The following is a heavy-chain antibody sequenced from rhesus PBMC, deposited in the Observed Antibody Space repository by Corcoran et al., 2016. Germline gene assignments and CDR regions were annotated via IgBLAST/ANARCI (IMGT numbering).Heavy chain of an antibody. CDR3: ARDAQWVFSYFDY. CDR1: GGSISSNY. V-gene: IGHV4-173*01. D-gene: IGHD5-24*01. Sequence: QVQLQESGPGLVKPSETLSLTCAVSGGSISSNYWSWIRQPPGKGLEWIGRISGSVGITDYNPALKSRVTISTDTSKNQFSRKLSSVTAADTAVYYCARDAQWVFSYFDYWGQGVLVTVSS. CDR2: ISGSVGIT. J-gene: IGHJ4*01.